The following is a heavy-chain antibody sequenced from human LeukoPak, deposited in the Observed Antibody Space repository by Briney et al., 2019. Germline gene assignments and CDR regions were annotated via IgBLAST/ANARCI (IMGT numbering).Heavy chain of an antibody. D-gene: IGHD3-10*01. CDR1: GGSISSY. CDR3: VNGGSYLTK. Sequence: SETLSLTCTVSGGSISSYWSWIRQSPGKGLEWIGYIYFTGTTNYNPSLKSRLTISIDTSRNQFSLKLSSATAADTAVYYCVNGGSYLTKWGQGTLVTVSS. CDR2: IYFTGTT. V-gene: IGHV4-59*01. J-gene: IGHJ4*02.